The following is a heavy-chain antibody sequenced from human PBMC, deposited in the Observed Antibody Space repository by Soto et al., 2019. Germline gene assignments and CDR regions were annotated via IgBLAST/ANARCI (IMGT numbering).Heavy chain of an antibody. D-gene: IGHD3-9*01. Sequence: PSETLSLTCTVSGGSISSGDYYWSWIRQPPGKGLEWIGYIYYSGSTYYNPSLKSRVTISVDTSKNQFSLKLSSVTAADTAVYYCARGLDLRPFDYWGQGTLVTVSS. CDR3: ARGLDLRPFDY. CDR2: IYYSGST. V-gene: IGHV4-30-4*01. CDR1: GGSISSGDYY. J-gene: IGHJ4*02.